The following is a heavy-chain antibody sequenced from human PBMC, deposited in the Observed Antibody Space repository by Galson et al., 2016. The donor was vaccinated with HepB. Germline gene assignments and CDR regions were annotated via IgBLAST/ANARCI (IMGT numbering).Heavy chain of an antibody. J-gene: IGHJ4*02. Sequence: QSGAEVKKPGESLRISCKGSGYSFNSYWIIWVRQMPGKGLEWMGIIYPGDSDARYSPSFQGHVTISVDKSIDTAYLQWISLKASDTAMYYCARRMAGTGGYEIDYWGQGTLVTVSS. CDR2: IYPGDSDA. CDR1: GYSFNSYW. CDR3: ARRMAGTGGYEIDY. V-gene: IGHV5-51*01. D-gene: IGHD6-19*01.